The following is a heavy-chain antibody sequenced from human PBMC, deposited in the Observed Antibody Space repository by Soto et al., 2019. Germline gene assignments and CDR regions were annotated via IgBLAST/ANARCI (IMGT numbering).Heavy chain of an antibody. Sequence: SVKVSCKASGYTFTSYGISWVRQAPGQGLEWMGGIIPIFGTANYAQKFQGRVTITADESTSTAYMELSSLRSEDTAVYYCARDLGYCISTSCHQVRYYYYGIDVWGQ. J-gene: IGHJ6*02. V-gene: IGHV1-69*13. CDR3: ARDLGYCISTSCHQVRYYYYGIDV. CDR1: GYTFTSYG. D-gene: IGHD2-2*01. CDR2: IIPIFGTA.